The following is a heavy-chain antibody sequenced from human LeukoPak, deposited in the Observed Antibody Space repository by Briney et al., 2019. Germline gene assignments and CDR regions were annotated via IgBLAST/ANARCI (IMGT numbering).Heavy chain of an antibody. CDR1: GYPISSGYY. Sequence: SETLSLTCTVSGYPISSGYYWGWIRQPPGKGLEWIGSIYHSGSTYYNPSLKSRVTISVDTSKNQFSLKLSSVTAADTAVYYCARDPERLRTHTNWFDPWGQGTLVTVSS. V-gene: IGHV4-38-2*02. D-gene: IGHD1-14*01. CDR2: IYHSGST. J-gene: IGHJ5*02. CDR3: ARDPERLRTHTNWFDP.